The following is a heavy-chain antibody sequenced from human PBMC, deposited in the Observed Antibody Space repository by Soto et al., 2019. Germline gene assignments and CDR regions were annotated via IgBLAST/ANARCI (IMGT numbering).Heavy chain of an antibody. V-gene: IGHV3-7*01. CDR1: GFTFSMYS. Sequence: PGGSLRLSCEVSGFTFSMYSMSWVRQSPGKGLEWVAKIPQDGVDGHYADSVKGRFTISRDNGKNSLYLQLNNLRAEDTAVYYCARDNMLLTEHDFFYGSDVWGRGATVTVSS. J-gene: IGHJ6*02. CDR3: ARDNMLLTEHDFFYGSDV. D-gene: IGHD2-15*01. CDR2: IPQDGVDG.